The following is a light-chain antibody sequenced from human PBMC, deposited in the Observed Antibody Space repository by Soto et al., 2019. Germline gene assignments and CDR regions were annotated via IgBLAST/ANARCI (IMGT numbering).Light chain of an antibody. CDR3: QHYNNWLGT. J-gene: IGKJ4*01. CDR1: QSVSSSY. V-gene: IGKV3-15*01. Sequence: DIVLTQSPFTLSLSPLDRCTLSCRASQSVSSSYLAWYQQKPGQAPRLLIYGASTRATGIPARFSGSGSGTEFTLTISSLQSEDFAVYYCQHYNNWLGTFGGGTKVDI. CDR2: GAS.